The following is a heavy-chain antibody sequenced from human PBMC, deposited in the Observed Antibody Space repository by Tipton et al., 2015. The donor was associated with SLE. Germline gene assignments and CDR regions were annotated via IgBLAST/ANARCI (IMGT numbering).Heavy chain of an antibody. CDR3: ASGGIAAGDSAFDI. D-gene: IGHD6-13*01. CDR1: GGTFSSYA. J-gene: IGHJ3*02. Sequence: QLVQSGAEVKKPGSSVKVSCKASGGTFSSYAISWVRQAPGQGLEWMGGIIPIFGTANYAQKFQGRVTNTADKTTSTSYMELSSLSSEDSDVYSCASGGIAAGDSAFDIWGQGTMVTVSS. CDR2: IIPIFGTA. V-gene: IGHV1-69*06.